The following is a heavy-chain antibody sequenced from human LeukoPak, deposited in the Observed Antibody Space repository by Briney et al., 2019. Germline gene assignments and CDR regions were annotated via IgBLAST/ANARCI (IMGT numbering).Heavy chain of an antibody. Sequence: SQTLSLTCAISGDSVSSNSAAWNWIRQSPSRGLEWLGRTYYRSKWYNDYAVSVKSRITINPDTSKNQFSLQLNSVTPEDTAVYYCARDRIQLWSDYYYYYMDVWGKGTTVTVSS. CDR3: ARDRIQLWSDYYYYYMDV. CDR2: TYYRSKWYN. D-gene: IGHD5-18*01. CDR1: GDSVSSNSAA. J-gene: IGHJ6*03. V-gene: IGHV6-1*01.